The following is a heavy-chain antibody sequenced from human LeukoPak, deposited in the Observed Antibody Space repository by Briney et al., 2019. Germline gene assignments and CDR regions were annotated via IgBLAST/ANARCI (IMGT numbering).Heavy chain of an antibody. J-gene: IGHJ4*02. CDR3: AGRRRDGGYIDY. CDR2: IYYSGST. D-gene: IGHD2-21*01. CDR1: GGSISSYY. V-gene: IGHV4-59*01. Sequence: PSETLSLTCTVSGGSISSYYWSWIRQPPGKGLEWIGYIYYSGSTNYNPSLKSRVTISVDTSKNQFSLKLSSVTAADAAVYYCAGRRRDGGYIDYWGQGTLVTVSS.